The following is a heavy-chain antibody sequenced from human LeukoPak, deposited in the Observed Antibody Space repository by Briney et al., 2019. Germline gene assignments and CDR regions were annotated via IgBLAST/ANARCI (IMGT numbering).Heavy chain of an antibody. Sequence: GESLKISCKGSGYSFTSYWIGWVRQMPGKGLEWMGIIYPGDSDTRYSPSFQGQVTISADESISTAYLQWSSLKASDTAMYYCARGEGSSWYQYYYYYGMDVWGQGTTVTVSS. CDR3: ARGEGSSWYQYYYYYGMDV. CDR2: IYPGDSDT. J-gene: IGHJ6*02. V-gene: IGHV5-51*01. CDR1: GYSFTSYW. D-gene: IGHD6-13*01.